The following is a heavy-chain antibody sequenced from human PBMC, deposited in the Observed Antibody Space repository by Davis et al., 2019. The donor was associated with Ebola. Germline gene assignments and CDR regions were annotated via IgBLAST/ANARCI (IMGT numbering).Heavy chain of an antibody. Sequence: KVSCKGSGYTFTSYRISWVRQMPGKGLEWMGRTDPYDSNTNYSPSFQGHVTISSDKSITTAYLQWTSLKASDTAMYYCTRQSAGAPSFDFWGQGTPVTVSP. CDR3: TRQSAGAPSFDF. CDR2: TDPYDSNT. J-gene: IGHJ4*02. D-gene: IGHD3-10*01. V-gene: IGHV5-10-1*01. CDR1: GYTFTSYR.